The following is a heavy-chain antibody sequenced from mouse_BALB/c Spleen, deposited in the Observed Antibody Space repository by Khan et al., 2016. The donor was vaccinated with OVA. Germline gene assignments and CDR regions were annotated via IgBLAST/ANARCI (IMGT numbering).Heavy chain of an antibody. J-gene: IGHJ3*01. Sequence: LQESGTVLARPGASVKMSCKASGYSFTSYWMYWIKQRPGQGLEWIGGIYPGNSDTSYNQKFKGKAKLTAGTSASTAYMEFSRLTNEDSAVYYCTRGGYSSFAYWGQGTLVTVAA. CDR2: IYPGNSDT. D-gene: IGHD1-3*01. V-gene: IGHV1-5*01. CDR1: GYSFTSYW. CDR3: TRGGYSSFAY.